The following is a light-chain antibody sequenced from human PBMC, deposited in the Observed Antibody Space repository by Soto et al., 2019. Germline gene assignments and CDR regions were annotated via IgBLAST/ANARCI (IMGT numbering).Light chain of an antibody. J-gene: IGKJ1*01. V-gene: IGKV3-15*01. CDR1: QIVSSN. CDR3: QQYNNWHPWT. Sequence: EIVMTQSPATLSVSPGERATLSCRASQIVSSNLAWYQQKPGQAPRLLIYGASTRATGIPARFSGSGSGTEFTLTISSLHSEDFAVYSCQQYNNWHPWTFGQGTKVEIE. CDR2: GAS.